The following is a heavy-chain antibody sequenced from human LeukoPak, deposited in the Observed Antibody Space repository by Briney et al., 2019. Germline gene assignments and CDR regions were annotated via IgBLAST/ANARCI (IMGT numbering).Heavy chain of an antibody. V-gene: IGHV4-39*01. CDR2: ISSSGKA. Sequence: SETLSLTCAVSGGSITTTDFDWAWIRQPPGQGFEWIATISSSGKAYYYPSLMSRVTISVDTSKNQFSLDVTSATAADTGPFYCARFKGGTGFDYWGQGILVIVS. CDR3: ARFKGGTGFDY. D-gene: IGHD1-26*01. CDR1: GGSITTTDFD. J-gene: IGHJ5*01.